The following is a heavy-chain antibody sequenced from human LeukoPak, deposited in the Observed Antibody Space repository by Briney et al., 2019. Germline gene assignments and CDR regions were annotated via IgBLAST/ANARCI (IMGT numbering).Heavy chain of an antibody. J-gene: IGHJ5*02. CDR2: IRYDGSNK. CDR3: TTRLSSSPPGGVNWFDP. Sequence: SGGSLRLSCAASGFTFSSYGMHWVRQAPGKGLEWVAFIRYDGSNKYYADSVKGRFTISRDNSKNTLYLQMNSLKTEDTAVYYCTTRLSSSPPGGVNWFDPWGQGTLVTVSS. V-gene: IGHV3-30*02. D-gene: IGHD6-6*01. CDR1: GFTFSSYG.